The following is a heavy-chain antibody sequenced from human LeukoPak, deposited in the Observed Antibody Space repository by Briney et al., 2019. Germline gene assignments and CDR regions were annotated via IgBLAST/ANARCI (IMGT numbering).Heavy chain of an antibody. CDR3: VGDGRDGYNRYFHQ. V-gene: IGHV3-64D*06. J-gene: IGHJ1*01. Sequence: PGGSLRLSCSASEFTFSSYVIHWVRQAPGKGLEYVSVISSNGGNTDYADSVKGRFTISRDNSKKTVFLQMSSLRAEDTAVYYCVGDGRDGYNRYFHQWGRGTLVTVSS. D-gene: IGHD5-24*01. CDR2: ISSNGGNT. CDR1: EFTFSSYV.